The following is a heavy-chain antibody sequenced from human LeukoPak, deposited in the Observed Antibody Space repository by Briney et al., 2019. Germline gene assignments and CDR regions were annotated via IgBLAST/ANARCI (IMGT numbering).Heavy chain of an antibody. D-gene: IGHD6-19*01. CDR3: AKGGSGWSGRLDP. J-gene: IGHJ5*02. CDR1: GFTFNDYG. CDR2: ISWNGGST. V-gene: IGHV3-9*01. Sequence: GGSLRLSCAASGFTFNDYGMHWVRQAPGKGLEWVSSISWNGGSTGYADSVKGRFTISRDNAKDSLYLQMNSLRPEDTALYYCAKGGSGWSGRLDPWGQGTLVTVSS.